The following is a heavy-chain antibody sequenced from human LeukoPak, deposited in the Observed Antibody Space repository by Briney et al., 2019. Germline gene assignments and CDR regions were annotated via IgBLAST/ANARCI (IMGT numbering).Heavy chain of an antibody. D-gene: IGHD1-1*01. J-gene: IGHJ4*02. CDR3: ARHERDFDY. V-gene: IGHV1-3*01. Sequence: GASVKVSCKASGYTFTNYVVHWVRQAPGQRLEWMGWINAGNGNTKYPQKSQGRVTITRDTSANTAYMELSSLRSEDTAVYYCARHERDFDYWGQGTLVTVSS. CDR1: GYTFTNYV. CDR2: INAGNGNT.